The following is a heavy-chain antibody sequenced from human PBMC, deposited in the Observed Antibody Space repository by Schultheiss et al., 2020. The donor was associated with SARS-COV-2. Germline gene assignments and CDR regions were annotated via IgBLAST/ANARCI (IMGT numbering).Heavy chain of an antibody. V-gene: IGHV1-2*06. CDR2: INPNSGGT. CDR3: AIMYYDFWSGSRHHYGKDV. Sequence: ASVKVSCKASGYTFTAYYMHWVRQAPGQGLEWMGRINPNSGGTNYAQKFQGRVTMTRDTSISTAYMELSRLRSDDTAVYYCAIMYYDFWSGSRHHYGKDVWGQGTTVTVSS. J-gene: IGHJ6*02. CDR1: GYTFTAYY. D-gene: IGHD3-3*01.